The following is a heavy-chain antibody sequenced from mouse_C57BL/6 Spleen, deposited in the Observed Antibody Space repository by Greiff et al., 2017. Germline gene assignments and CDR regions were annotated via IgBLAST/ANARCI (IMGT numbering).Heavy chain of an antibody. J-gene: IGHJ3*01. V-gene: IGHV5-9*01. CDR1: GFTFSSYT. CDR2: ISGGGGNT. Sequence: EVQLVESGGGLVKPGGSLKLSCAASGFTFSSYTMSWVRQTPEKRLEWVATISGGGGNTYYPDSVKGRFTISRDNAKNTLYLQMSSLRSEDTALYYCARQEEGFAYWGQGTLVTVSA. CDR3: ARQEEGFAY.